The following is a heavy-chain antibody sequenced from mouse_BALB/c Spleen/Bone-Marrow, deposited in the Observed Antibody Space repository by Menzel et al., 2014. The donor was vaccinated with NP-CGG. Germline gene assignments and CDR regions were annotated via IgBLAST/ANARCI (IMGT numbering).Heavy chain of an antibody. Sequence: EVKLVESGGGLVQPGGSWKLSCAASGFTFSSFGMHWVRQAPEKGLEWVAYISTGSSTIYYADTVKGRFTISRDNPKDTLFLQMTSLRSEDTAMYYCARSDGAMDYWGQGTSVTVSS. V-gene: IGHV5-17*02. CDR1: GFTFSSFG. J-gene: IGHJ4*01. CDR2: ISTGSSTI. D-gene: IGHD2-3*01. CDR3: ARSDGAMDY.